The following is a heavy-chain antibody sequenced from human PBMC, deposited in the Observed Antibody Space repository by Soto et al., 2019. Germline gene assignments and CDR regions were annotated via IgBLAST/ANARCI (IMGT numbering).Heavy chain of an antibody. J-gene: IGHJ4*02. Sequence: LSLACTVSGGSIRSGYYYLSWIRQPPGKGLEWIGYIYYSGSTYYNPSLKSRVTISVDTSKIQFSLKLSSVTAADTAVYYCARQNYYGSRSYPPRFDYWGQGTLVTVSS. CDR2: IYYSGST. D-gene: IGHD3-10*01. V-gene: IGHV4-30-4*01. CDR3: ARQNYYGSRSYPPRFDY. CDR1: GGSIRSGYYY.